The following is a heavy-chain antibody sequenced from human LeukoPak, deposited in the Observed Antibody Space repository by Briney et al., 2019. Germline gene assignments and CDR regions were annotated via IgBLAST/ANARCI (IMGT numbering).Heavy chain of an antibody. J-gene: IGHJ4*02. CDR2: IYHTGSA. V-gene: IGHV4-38-2*01. CDR3: ARYCTSTTCILRGFDY. CDR1: GYSFTSGRY. D-gene: IGHD2-2*01. Sequence: PSETLSLTCSVSGYSFTSGRYWGWIRPPPGKGLEWIANIYHTGSAHYNPSLKSRVTISVDTSTNQFSLKLSSVTAADTAVYYCARYCTSTTCILRGFDYWGQGTLVTVSS.